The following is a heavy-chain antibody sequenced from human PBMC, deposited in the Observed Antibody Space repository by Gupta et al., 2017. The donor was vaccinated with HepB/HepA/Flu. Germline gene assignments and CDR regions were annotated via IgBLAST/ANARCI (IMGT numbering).Heavy chain of an antibody. D-gene: IGHD3-9*01. CDR3: AKDLTEWWRDILTGYYYYYYGMDV. J-gene: IGHJ6*02. CDR1: GFTFDDYA. CDR2: ISGDGGST. V-gene: IGHV3-43*02. Sequence: EVQLVESGGGVVQPGGSLRLSWAASGFTFDDYAMHWVRQAPGKGVEWVSLISGDGGSTYYADSVKGRFTISRDNSKNSLYLQMNSLRTEDTALYYCAKDLTEWWRDILTGYYYYYYGMDVWGQGTTVTVSS.